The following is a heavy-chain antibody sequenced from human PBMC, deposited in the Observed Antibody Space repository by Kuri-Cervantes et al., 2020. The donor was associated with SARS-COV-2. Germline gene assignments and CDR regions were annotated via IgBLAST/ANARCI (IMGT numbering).Heavy chain of an antibody. CDR2: ISYSGHT. Sequence: GSLRLSCTVSGGSITSNYNWGWIRQPPGKGLEWIGTISYSGHTYYNPSLKSRVAMLIDTSKNQFSLKLYSLTAADTSVYYCARHMYKSNPGDAFDISGRGTLVTVSS. CDR3: ARHMYKSNPGDAFDI. CDR1: GGSITSNYN. J-gene: IGHJ3*02. D-gene: IGHD1-20*01. V-gene: IGHV4-39*01.